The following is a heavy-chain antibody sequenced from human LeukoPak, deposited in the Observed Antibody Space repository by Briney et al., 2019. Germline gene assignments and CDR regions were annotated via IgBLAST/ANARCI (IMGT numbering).Heavy chain of an antibody. Sequence: GGSLRLSCAASGFTFSSYGMHWVRQAPGKGLEWVAVISYDGSNKYYADSVKGRFTISRDNSKNTLYLQMNSLRAEDTAVYYCAKAGYGSGNNGFDPWGQGTLVTVSS. CDR3: AKAGYGSGNNGFDP. CDR2: ISYDGSNK. J-gene: IGHJ5*02. D-gene: IGHD3-10*01. CDR1: GFTFSSYG. V-gene: IGHV3-30*18.